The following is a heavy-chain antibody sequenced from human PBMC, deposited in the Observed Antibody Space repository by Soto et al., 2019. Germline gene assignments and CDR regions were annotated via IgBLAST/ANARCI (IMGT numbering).Heavy chain of an antibody. Sequence: QVQLVQSGAEVKKPGASVKVSCKASGYSFTTYGISWVRQAPGQGPEWMGRISAYNGYTNYAHKVQGRVTMTTDTTTNTAYMELRSLRADDTATYYCARDRGIAFGGEKGLNWFDPWGQGTLVTVSA. D-gene: IGHD3-16*01. CDR2: ISAYNGYT. CDR1: GYSFTTYG. CDR3: ARDRGIAFGGEKGLNWFDP. V-gene: IGHV1-18*01. J-gene: IGHJ5*02.